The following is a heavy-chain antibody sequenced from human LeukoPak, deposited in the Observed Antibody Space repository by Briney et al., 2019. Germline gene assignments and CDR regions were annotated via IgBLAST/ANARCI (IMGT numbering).Heavy chain of an antibody. Sequence: GGPLRLSCAASGFTFSSYAMSWVRQAPGKGLEWVSAISGSGGSTYYADSVKGRFTISRDNSKNTLYLQMNSLRAEDTAVYYCAKDRAIVVVPAGWFDPWGQGTLVTVSS. CDR1: GFTFSSYA. J-gene: IGHJ5*02. V-gene: IGHV3-23*01. D-gene: IGHD2-2*01. CDR3: AKDRAIVVVPAGWFDP. CDR2: ISGSGGST.